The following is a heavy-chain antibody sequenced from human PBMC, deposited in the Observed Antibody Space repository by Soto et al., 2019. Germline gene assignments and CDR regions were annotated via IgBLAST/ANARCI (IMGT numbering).Heavy chain of an antibody. J-gene: IGHJ3*01. CDR3: AHAYGGTSWPNDAFDV. CDR1: GFSFSADGVG. Sequence: QITLKESGPTLVKPTQTLKLTCIFSGFSFSADGVGVGWIRQPPGKALEWLALIYWDDDTRYSPSLKSRLTITKDTSKNQVVLTMTNMDPVDTATYYCAHAYGGTSWPNDAFDVWGQGTVVTVSS. D-gene: IGHD2-2*01. CDR2: IYWDDDT. V-gene: IGHV2-5*02.